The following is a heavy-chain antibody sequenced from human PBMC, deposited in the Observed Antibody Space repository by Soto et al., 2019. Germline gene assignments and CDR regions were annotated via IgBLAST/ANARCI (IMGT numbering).Heavy chain of an antibody. CDR3: ARDRNYYGMDV. V-gene: IGHV4-61*01. CDR1: GGSVSSGSYY. J-gene: IGHJ6*02. Sequence: PSETLSLTCTVSGGSVSSGSYYWSWIRQPPGKGLEWIGYIYYSGSTNYNPSLKSRVTISVDTSKNQFSLKLSSVTAADTAAYYCARDRNYYGMDVWGQGTTVNRLL. CDR2: IYYSGST.